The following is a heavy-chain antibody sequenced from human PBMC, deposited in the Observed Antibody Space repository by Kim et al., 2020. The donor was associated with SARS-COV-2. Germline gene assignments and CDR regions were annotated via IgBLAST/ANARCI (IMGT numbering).Heavy chain of an antibody. CDR3: VRALGDTPHFDF. D-gene: IGHD1-26*01. CDR2: ISSSAYTT. Sequence: GGSLRLSCAASGFTFSDYYMTWIRQAPGKGLEWVSYISSSAYTTHYADSVKGRFTISRDNAKNSMYLQMNSLRAEDTALYYCVRALGDTPHFDFWGPGT. CDR1: GFTFSDYY. V-gene: IGHV3-11*01. J-gene: IGHJ4*02.